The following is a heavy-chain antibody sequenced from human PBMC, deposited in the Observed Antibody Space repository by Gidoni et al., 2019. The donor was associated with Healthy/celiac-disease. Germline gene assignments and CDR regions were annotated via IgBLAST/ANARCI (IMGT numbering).Heavy chain of an antibody. J-gene: IGHJ5*02. CDR2: IYYSGST. CDR3: ARHERALRWFDP. CDR1: GGSISSYY. Sequence: QVQLQESGPGLVKPSETLSLTCTVSGGSISSYYWSWIRQPPGKGLEWIGYIYYSGSTNYNPSLKSRVTISVDTSKNQFSLKLSSVTAADTAVYYCARHERALRWFDPWGQGTLVTVSS. D-gene: IGHD4-17*01. V-gene: IGHV4-59*08.